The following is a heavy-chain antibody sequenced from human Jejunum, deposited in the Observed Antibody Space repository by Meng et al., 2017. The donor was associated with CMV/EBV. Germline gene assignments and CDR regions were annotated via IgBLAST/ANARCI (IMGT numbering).Heavy chain of an antibody. Sequence: VHLVESGGGLVQPGGPLKLSFAASGFTFSDSAVHWVRQASGKGLEWIGRIRIKPSDYATTYAASVKGRFTISRDDSKNTLYLQMNSLKVEDTAVYYCVREGILLGAFDIWGQGTMVTVSS. J-gene: IGHJ3*02. CDR2: IRIKPSDYAT. CDR1: GFTFSDSA. CDR3: VREGILLGAFDI. D-gene: IGHD2/OR15-2a*01. V-gene: IGHV3-73*02.